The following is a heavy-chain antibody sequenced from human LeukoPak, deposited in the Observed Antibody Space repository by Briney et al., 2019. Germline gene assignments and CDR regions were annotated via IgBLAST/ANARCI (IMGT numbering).Heavy chain of an antibody. D-gene: IGHD3-10*01. J-gene: IGHJ3*02. CDR2: LYSGGYT. CDR3: ARIKTMIPGVNAFDI. CDR1: GLTVSCIY. Sequence: GVSLTRSCVTSGLTVSCIYMIWLRQAPGKGWVWVSDLYSGGYTYYADPVKGRFNISRDNSRNTLYLQMNSLRAEDTAVYYCARIKTMIPGVNAFDIWGQGTMVTVSS. V-gene: IGHV3-53*01.